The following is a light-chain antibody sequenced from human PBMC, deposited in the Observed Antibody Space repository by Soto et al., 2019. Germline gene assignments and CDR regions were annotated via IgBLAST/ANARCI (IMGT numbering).Light chain of an antibody. Sequence: EIVLTQSPATLSLSPGEGATLSCRASQSVSSYLAWYQQKPGQAPRLLIYDASNRATGIPARFSGSGSGTDFTLIISSLEPEDFASYYCQQRSNWPVTFGLGTKVEV. J-gene: IGKJ1*01. V-gene: IGKV3-11*01. CDR2: DAS. CDR1: QSVSSY. CDR3: QQRSNWPVT.